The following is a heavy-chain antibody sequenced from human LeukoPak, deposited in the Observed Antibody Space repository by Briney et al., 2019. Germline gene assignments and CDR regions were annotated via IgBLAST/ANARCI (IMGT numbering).Heavy chain of an antibody. CDR3: ASWNY. D-gene: IGHD1-1*01. CDR1: GYTFTSYS. Sequence: SVKVSCKASGYTFTSYSINWVRQAPGQGLEWMGGIIPIFGTANNAQKFQGRVTITTDESTSTAYMELSSLRSEDTAVYYCASWNYWGQGTLVTVSS. CDR2: IIPIFGTA. V-gene: IGHV1-69*05. J-gene: IGHJ4*02.